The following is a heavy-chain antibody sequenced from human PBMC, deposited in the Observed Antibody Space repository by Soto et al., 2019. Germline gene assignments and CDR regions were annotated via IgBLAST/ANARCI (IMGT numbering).Heavy chain of an antibody. J-gene: IGHJ4*02. D-gene: IGHD5-18*01. Sequence: QVQLVESGGGVVQPGRSLRLSCAASGFTFSSYGMHWVRQAPGKGLEWVAVISYDGSNKYYADSVKGRFTISRDNSNNTLDLQLNSLRAEDTAVYHSAKGYSYSVCDSWGQGTLVTVSS. CDR2: ISYDGSNK. V-gene: IGHV3-30*18. CDR1: GFTFSSYG. CDR3: AKGYSYSVCDS.